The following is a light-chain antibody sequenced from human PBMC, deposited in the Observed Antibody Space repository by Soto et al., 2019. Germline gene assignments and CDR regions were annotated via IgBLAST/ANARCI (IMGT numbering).Light chain of an antibody. V-gene: IGKV3D-20*01. CDR1: QSVRSSF. Sequence: EIVLTQSPATLSLSPGERATLSCGASQSVRSSFLAWYQQKPGLAPRLLMYDASSRPTGMPDRFSGSGAGRDFTLTISRLEPEDFAVSYCQQYGTSPLTFGQGTKLEIK. J-gene: IGKJ2*01. CDR2: DAS. CDR3: QQYGTSPLT.